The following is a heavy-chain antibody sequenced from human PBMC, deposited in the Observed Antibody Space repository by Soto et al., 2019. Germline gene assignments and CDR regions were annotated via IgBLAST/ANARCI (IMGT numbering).Heavy chain of an antibody. D-gene: IGHD6-19*01. J-gene: IGHJ5*02. CDR2: INPLSGGT. CDR3: ARSQNYSSGWYNCFDP. V-gene: IGHV1-2*06. CDR1: GYTFTAFN. Sequence: QVQLVQSGAEVKKPGASVKVSCEASGYTFTAFNIYWVRQAPGQSPEWLGRINPLSGGTHFAPNFPARLTLTTDTSINTAYLDLSSLRSEDTAVYYCARSQNYSSGWYNCFDPWGQGTLVTVSS.